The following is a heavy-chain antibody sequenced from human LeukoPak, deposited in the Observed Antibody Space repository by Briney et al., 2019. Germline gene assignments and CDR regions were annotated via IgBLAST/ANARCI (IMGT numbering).Heavy chain of an antibody. CDR1: GFTFSSYW. CDR3: ARAPSEIGGYYPEYFRH. D-gene: IGHD3-22*01. CDR2: IKSERST. Sequence: GGSLRLSCAASGFTFSSYWMPWVRQAPGKGLVWVSRIKSERSTRYADSVKGRFTISRDNAKNTVSLQMNSLRAEDTGVYYCARAPSEIGGYYPEYFRHWGQGTLVTVSP. J-gene: IGHJ1*01. V-gene: IGHV3-74*01.